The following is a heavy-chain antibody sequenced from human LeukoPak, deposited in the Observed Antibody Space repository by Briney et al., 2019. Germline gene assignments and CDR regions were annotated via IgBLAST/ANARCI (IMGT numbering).Heavy chain of an antibody. CDR3: AKDTYYDFWSGYYYFDY. CDR2: ISGSGSST. J-gene: IGHJ4*02. D-gene: IGHD3-3*01. CDR1: GFTFSSYA. Sequence: PGGSLRLSCAASGFTFSSYAMSWVRQAPGTGLEWVSAISGSGSSTFYAGSVKGGFTISRDNSKNSMYLKMNSLRAEDTAVYYCAKDTYYDFWSGYYYFDYWGQGTLVTASS. V-gene: IGHV3-23*01.